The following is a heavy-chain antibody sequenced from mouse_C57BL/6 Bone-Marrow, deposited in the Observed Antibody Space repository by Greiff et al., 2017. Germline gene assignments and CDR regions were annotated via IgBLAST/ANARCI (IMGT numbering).Heavy chain of an antibody. D-gene: IGHD2-5*01. J-gene: IGHJ1*03. Sequence: EVMLVESGGGLVKPGGSLTLSCAASGFTFSSYTMSWVRQTPEKSLEWVATISGGGGNTYYPDSVKGRFTISRDKAKNTLYLQMSSLRSEDTALYYGARLCDSNAWYFGVWGTGTTVTGSS. CDR3: ARLCDSNAWYFGV. V-gene: IGHV5-9*01. CDR1: GFTFSSYT. CDR2: ISGGGGNT.